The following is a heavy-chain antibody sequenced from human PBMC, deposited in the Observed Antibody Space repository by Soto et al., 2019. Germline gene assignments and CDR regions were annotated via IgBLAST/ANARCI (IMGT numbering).Heavy chain of an antibody. CDR1: GFTFSSYA. J-gene: IGHJ4*02. V-gene: IGHV3-64D*06. CDR3: VKHTQTYYDSSGYYRY. D-gene: IGHD3-22*01. CDR2: ISSNGGST. Sequence: GGSLRLSCSASGFTFSSYAMHWVRQAPGKGLEYVSAISSNGGSTYYADSVKGRFTISRDNSKNTLYLQMSSLRAEDTAVYYCVKHTQTYYDSSGYYRYWGQGTLVTVSS.